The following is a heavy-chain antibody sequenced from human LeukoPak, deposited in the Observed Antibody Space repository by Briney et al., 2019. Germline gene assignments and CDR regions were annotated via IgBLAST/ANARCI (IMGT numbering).Heavy chain of an antibody. D-gene: IGHD2-2*01. Sequence: EASVKVSCKASGGTFSSYAISWVRQAPGQGLEWMGGIIPIFGTANYAQKFQGRVTITVDESTSTAYMELSSLRSEDTAVYYCRRGRCGSTSGPGDNWFDPWGQGTLVTVSS. V-gene: IGHV1-69*01. CDR2: IIPIFGTA. J-gene: IGHJ5*02. CDR3: RRGRCGSTSGPGDNWFDP. CDR1: GGTFSSYA.